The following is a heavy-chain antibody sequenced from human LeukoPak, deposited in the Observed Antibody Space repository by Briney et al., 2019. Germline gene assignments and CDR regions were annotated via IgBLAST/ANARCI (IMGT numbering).Heavy chain of an antibody. J-gene: IGHJ4*02. V-gene: IGHV3-48*03. CDR3: ARVNTYYDFWSGYHDY. D-gene: IGHD3-3*01. CDR1: GFTFSSYE. Sequence: GGSLRLSCAASGFTFSSYEMNWVRQAPGKGLEWVSYISSSGSTIYYADSVKGRFTISRDNAKNSLYLQMNSMRAEDTAVYYCARVNTYYDFWSGYHDYWGQGTLVTVSS. CDR2: ISSSGSTI.